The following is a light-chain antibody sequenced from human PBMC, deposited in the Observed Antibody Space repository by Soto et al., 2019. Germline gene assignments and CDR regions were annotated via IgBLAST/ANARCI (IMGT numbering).Light chain of an antibody. V-gene: IGKV3-15*01. CDR2: ATS. CDR1: ESIATN. CDR3: QQYNNWPRT. Sequence: EVVVTQSPATLSVSPGERATLSCRASESIATNLAWYQQKPGQAPRLVIYATSTRATGIPARFSGSGYGTEFTLTISSLQSEDFAVYYCQQYNNWPRTFGHGTKVEVK. J-gene: IGKJ1*01.